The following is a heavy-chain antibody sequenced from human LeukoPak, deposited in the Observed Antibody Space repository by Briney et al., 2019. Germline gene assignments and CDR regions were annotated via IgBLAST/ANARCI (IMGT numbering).Heavy chain of an antibody. J-gene: IGHJ4*02. CDR2: ISGSGGST. D-gene: IGHD3-22*01. CDR1: GFTFSSYA. Sequence: PGGSLRLSCAASGFTFSSYAMSWVRQAPGKGLEWVSAISGSGGSTCYADSVKGRFTISRDNSKNTLYLQMNSLRAEDTAVYYCAKDSYYYDSSGSNYWGQGTLVTVSS. CDR3: AKDSYYYDSSGSNY. V-gene: IGHV3-23*01.